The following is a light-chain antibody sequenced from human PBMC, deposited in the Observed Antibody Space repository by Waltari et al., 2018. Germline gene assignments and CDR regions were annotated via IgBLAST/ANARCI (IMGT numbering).Light chain of an antibody. CDR3: QHYNNWPPWT. V-gene: IGKV3-15*01. Sequence: EIVMTQSPAPLSVSPGEPATLSCWASQSVSSNLAWYQQKSGQSPRLLIYGASTRATGIPARFGGSGSGANFTLTISSLQSEDFAVYFCQHYNNWPPWTFGQGTKVEIK. CDR2: GAS. J-gene: IGKJ1*01. CDR1: QSVSSN.